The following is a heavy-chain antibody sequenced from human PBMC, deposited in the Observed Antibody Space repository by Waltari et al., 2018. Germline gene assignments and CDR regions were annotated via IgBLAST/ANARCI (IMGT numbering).Heavy chain of an antibody. J-gene: IGHJ4*02. Sequence: VQLVESWREAQKLGAEVQVGCPAPRHTFPCYVITWERQATGQGLEWMGWMNPNSGNTGYAQKFQGRVTITRNTSISTAYMELSSLRSEDTAVYYCARDGGYGHFDYWGQGTLVTVSS. CDR2: MNPNSGNT. CDR1: RHTFPCYV. V-gene: IGHV1-8*03. D-gene: IGHD5-12*01. CDR3: ARDGGYGHFDY.